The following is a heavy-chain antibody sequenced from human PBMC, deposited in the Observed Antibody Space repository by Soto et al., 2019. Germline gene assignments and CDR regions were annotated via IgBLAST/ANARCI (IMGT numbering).Heavy chain of an antibody. D-gene: IGHD3-22*01. CDR1: GNTLTDIS. CDR3: ATDGQIKTYYYDSSGYYNFLLR. V-gene: IGHV1-24*01. CDR2: FDPEDGET. J-gene: IGHJ4*02. Sequence: GASVKVSCKVSGNTLTDISMHWVRQAPGKGLEWMGGFDPEDGETIYAQKFQGRVTMTEDTSTDTAYMELSSLRSEDTAVYYCATDGQIKTYYYDSSGYYNFLLRWGQGTMVTVSS.